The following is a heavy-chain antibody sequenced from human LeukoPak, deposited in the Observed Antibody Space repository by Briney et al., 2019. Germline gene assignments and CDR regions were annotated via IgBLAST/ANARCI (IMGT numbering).Heavy chain of an antibody. J-gene: IGHJ6*03. Sequence: SETLSLTCAVYGGSFSGYYLSWIRQPPGKGLEWIGEINHSGGTNYNPSLKSRVTISVDTSKNQFSLKLSSVTAADTAVYYCATLYYYDSSGHQGYMDVWGKGTTVTVSS. CDR3: ATLYYYDSSGHQGYMDV. CDR2: INHSGGT. CDR1: GGSFSGYY. D-gene: IGHD3-22*01. V-gene: IGHV4-34*01.